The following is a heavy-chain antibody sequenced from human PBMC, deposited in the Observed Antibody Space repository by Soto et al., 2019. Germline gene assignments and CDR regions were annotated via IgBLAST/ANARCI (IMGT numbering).Heavy chain of an antibody. V-gene: IGHV2-26*01. CDR2: IFSNDDK. J-gene: IGHJ5*02. D-gene: IGHD2-2*01. Sequence: SGPTLVNPTATLTLTCTVSGLSLTNGRLGVSWIRQPPGKALEWLAHIFSNDDKSYITSLKSRRTISKDISRSQVVLTMTNMDPVDSATYYCALIKDCSRTDCYLASFDPWGQGTLVTVSS. CDR3: ALIKDCSRTDCYLASFDP. CDR1: GLSLTNGRLG.